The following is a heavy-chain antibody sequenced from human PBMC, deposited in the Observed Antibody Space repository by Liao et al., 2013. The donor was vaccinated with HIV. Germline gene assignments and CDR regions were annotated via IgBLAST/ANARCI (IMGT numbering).Heavy chain of an antibody. Sequence: QVQLQQWGAGLLKPSETLSLTCAVSGGPFSGYYWSWIRQPPGKGLEWVGEMNHSGRTNNNPSLKSRVSISVDTSKNQFSLRLNSVTAADTAVYYCARGGTAYYYMDVWGKGATVTVSS. CDR1: GGPFSGYY. D-gene: IGHD3-10*01. CDR2: MNHSGRT. V-gene: IGHV4-34*01. J-gene: IGHJ6*03. CDR3: ARGGTAYYYMDV.